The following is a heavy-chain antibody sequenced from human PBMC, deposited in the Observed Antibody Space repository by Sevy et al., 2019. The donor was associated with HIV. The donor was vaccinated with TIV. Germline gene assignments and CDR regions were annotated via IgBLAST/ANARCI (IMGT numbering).Heavy chain of an antibody. CDR2: VSQSGSA. Sequence: SETLSLTCAVSGVSFSDYYWAWIRQAPGKGLEWIGEVSQSGSANYNPSLRSRVIMSLDTSKNHVSLKLTFVTAADTAMYYCARGPLFSPEYCSGGTCPTIDFWSQGTLVTFSS. CDR3: ARGPLFSPEYCSGGTCPTIDF. V-gene: IGHV4-34*01. J-gene: IGHJ4*01. D-gene: IGHD2-15*01. CDR1: GVSFSDYY.